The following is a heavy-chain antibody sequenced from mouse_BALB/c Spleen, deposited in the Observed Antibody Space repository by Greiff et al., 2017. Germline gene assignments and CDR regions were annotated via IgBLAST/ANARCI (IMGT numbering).Heavy chain of an antibody. Sequence: GAVQPGGSRKLSCAASGFTFSSFGMHWVRQAPEKGLEWVAYISSGSSTIYYADTVKGRFTISRDNPKNTLFLQMTSLRSEDTAMYYCARSYGNYYAMDYWGQGTSVTVSS. CDR3: ARSYGNYYAMDY. CDR2: ISSGSSTI. D-gene: IGHD2-10*02. CDR1: GFTFSSFG. V-gene: IGHV5-17*02. J-gene: IGHJ4*01.